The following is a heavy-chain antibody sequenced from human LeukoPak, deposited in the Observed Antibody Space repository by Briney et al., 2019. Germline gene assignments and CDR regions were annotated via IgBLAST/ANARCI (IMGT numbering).Heavy chain of an antibody. CDR3: AKDPQNTVTSPPDY. CDR2: ITGSGVTT. V-gene: IGHV3-23*01. D-gene: IGHD4-17*01. CDR1: GFTFSNYG. J-gene: IGHJ4*02. Sequence: GGSLRLSCVASGFTFSNYGINWVRQAPGKGLEWVSGITGSGVTTYYADSVKGRFTISRDNSKNTLYLQMNSLRAEDTAVYYCAKDPQNTVTSPPDYWGQGTLVTVSS.